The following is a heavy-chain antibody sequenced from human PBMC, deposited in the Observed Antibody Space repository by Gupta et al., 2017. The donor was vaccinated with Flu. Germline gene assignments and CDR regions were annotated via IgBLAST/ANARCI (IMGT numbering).Heavy chain of an antibody. J-gene: IGHJ4*02. Sequence: EVQLVESGGGLVQPGGSLRLSCAASGFTFSSHWMHWVRQPPGEGLVWVSRLNTDGSDTKYADPVKGRFTISRDNAENTLYLQMNSLRDEDTAVYYCARMGTGRAFDYWGQGSLVTVSS. CDR1: GFTFSSHW. CDR2: LNTDGSDT. V-gene: IGHV3-74*03. CDR3: ARMGTGRAFDY. D-gene: IGHD7-27*01.